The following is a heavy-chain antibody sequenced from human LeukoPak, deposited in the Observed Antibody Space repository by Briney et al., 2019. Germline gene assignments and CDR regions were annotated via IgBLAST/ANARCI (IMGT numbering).Heavy chain of an antibody. J-gene: IGHJ4*02. D-gene: IGHD3-10*01. Sequence: GRSLRLSSAASGFTFSSYAMHWVRQAPGKGLEWVAVISYDGSNKYYADSVKGRFTISRDNSKNTLYLQMNSLRAEDTAVYYCARVGSGRGSGSHFDYWGQGTLVAVSS. V-gene: IGHV3-30*04. CDR1: GFTFSSYA. CDR2: ISYDGSNK. CDR3: ARVGSGRGSGSHFDY.